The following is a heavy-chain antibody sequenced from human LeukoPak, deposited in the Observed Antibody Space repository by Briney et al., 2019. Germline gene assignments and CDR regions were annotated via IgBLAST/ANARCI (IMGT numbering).Heavy chain of an antibody. D-gene: IGHD1-14*01. J-gene: IGHJ4*02. Sequence: GASVKVSCKASGGTFSSYAISWVRQAPGQGLEWMGRIIPILGIANYAQKFQGRVTITADKSTSTAYMELSSLRSEDTAVYYCARVRPVNPRDPYDYWGQGTLVTVSS. CDR3: ARVRPVNPRDPYDY. CDR2: IIPILGIA. V-gene: IGHV1-69*04. CDR1: GGTFSSYA.